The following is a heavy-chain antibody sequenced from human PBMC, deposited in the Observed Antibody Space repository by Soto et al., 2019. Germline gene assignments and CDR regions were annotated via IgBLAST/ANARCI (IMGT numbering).Heavy chain of an antibody. CDR2: ISGSGGST. CDR1: GFTFSSYA. V-gene: IGHV3-23*01. Sequence: HPGGSLRLSCAASGFTFSSYAMSWVRQAPGKGLEWVSAISGSGGSTYYADSVKGRFTISRGNSKNTLYLQMNSLRAEDTAVYYCAKIGPAGYYYDSSESYYFDYWGQGTLVTVSS. D-gene: IGHD3-22*01. CDR3: AKIGPAGYYYDSSESYYFDY. J-gene: IGHJ4*02.